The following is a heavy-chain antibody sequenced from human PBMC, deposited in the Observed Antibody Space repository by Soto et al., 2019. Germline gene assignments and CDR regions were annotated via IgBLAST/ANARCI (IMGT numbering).Heavy chain of an antibody. Sequence: QVQLQQSGPGLVKPSQTLSLTCAISGDSVSSNSVTWNWIRQSPSGGLEWLGKTYYTSTWNNVYAGSVKSRITINPDTSKNQVSLQVNSVTPEDTAVYYCERQWSNSGWIGYDLWGQGTMVTVSS. V-gene: IGHV6-1*01. CDR1: GDSVSSNSVT. D-gene: IGHD6-25*01. CDR3: ERQWSNSGWIGYDL. J-gene: IGHJ3*01. CDR2: TYYTSTWNN.